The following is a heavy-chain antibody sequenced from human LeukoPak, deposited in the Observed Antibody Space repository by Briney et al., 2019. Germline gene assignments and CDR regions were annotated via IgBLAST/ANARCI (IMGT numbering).Heavy chain of an antibody. CDR1: GFTFSSYW. Sequence: GGSLRLSCAASGFTFSSYWMHWVRQAPGKGLEWVSRISSDGSSTNYADSVKGRFTISRDNAKNTLYLQMNSLRAEDTAVCYCARDGPAPRGIDYWGQGTLVTVSS. V-gene: IGHV3-74*01. D-gene: IGHD2-2*01. CDR2: ISSDGSST. J-gene: IGHJ4*02. CDR3: ARDGPAPRGIDY.